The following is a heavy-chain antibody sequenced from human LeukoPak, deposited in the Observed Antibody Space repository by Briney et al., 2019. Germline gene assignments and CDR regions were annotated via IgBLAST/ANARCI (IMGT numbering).Heavy chain of an antibody. J-gene: IGHJ3*02. V-gene: IGHV3-30*03. CDR1: GFTFSSYG. CDR3: ARVRGGITMIVVVITTSTFDI. Sequence: GRSLRLSCAASGFTFSSYGMHWVRQAPGKGLEWVAVISYDGSNKYYADSVKGRFTISRDNSKNTLYLQMNSLRAEDTAVYYCARVRGGITMIVVVITTSTFDIWGQGTMVTVSS. CDR2: ISYDGSNK. D-gene: IGHD3-22*01.